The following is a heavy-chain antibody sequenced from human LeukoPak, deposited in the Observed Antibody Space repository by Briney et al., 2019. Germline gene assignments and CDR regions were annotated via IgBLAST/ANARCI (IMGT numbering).Heavy chain of an antibody. V-gene: IGHV4-34*01. D-gene: IGHD3-10*01. CDR3: ARTGGSGSYYSPAYYMDV. Sequence: PSETLSLTCAVYGGSFSGYYWSWIRQPPGKGLEWIGEINHSGSTNYNPSLKSRVTISVDTSKNQFSLKLSSVTAADTAVYYCARTGGSGSYYSPAYYMDVWGKGTTVTISS. CDR1: GGSFSGYY. CDR2: INHSGST. J-gene: IGHJ6*03.